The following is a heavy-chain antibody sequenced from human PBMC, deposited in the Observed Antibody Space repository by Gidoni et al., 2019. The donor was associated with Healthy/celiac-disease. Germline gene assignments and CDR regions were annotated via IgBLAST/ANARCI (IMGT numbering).Heavy chain of an antibody. CDR2: ISYDGSNK. Sequence: QVQLVESGGGVVQPGRSLRLSCAASGFTFSSYAMPWVRQAPGKGLEWVAVISYDGSNKYYADSVKGRFTISRDNSKNTLYLQMNSLRAEDTAVYYCARTNYDFWSGYYIEDYYYGMDVWGQGTTVTVSS. D-gene: IGHD3-3*01. J-gene: IGHJ6*02. V-gene: IGHV3-30-3*01. CDR1: GFTFSSYA. CDR3: ARTNYDFWSGYYIEDYYYGMDV.